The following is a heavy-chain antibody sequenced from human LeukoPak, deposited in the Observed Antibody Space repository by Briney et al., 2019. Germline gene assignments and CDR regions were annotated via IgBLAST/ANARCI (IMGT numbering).Heavy chain of an antibody. V-gene: IGHV4-38-2*02. Sequence: PSETLSLTCTVSGYSISSGYYWGWIRQPPGKGLEWIGTIYYSGTTYYNPSLKSRVTISVDTSKDQFSLKLTSVTAADTAVYYCAREAYYDFWSGLINYYYYYMDVWGKGTTVTVSS. CDR3: AREAYYDFWSGLINYYYYYMDV. CDR1: GYSISSGYY. J-gene: IGHJ6*03. CDR2: IYYSGTT. D-gene: IGHD3-3*01.